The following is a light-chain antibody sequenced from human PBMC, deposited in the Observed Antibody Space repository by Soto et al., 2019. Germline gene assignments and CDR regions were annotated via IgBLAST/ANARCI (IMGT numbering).Light chain of an antibody. CDR3: QQRSNWPPT. J-gene: IGKJ4*01. Sequence: EILMTQAPSTLSVSPGGIATLSCRASQSVSSSYLAWYQQKPGQAPRLLIYGASSRATGIPDRFSGSGSGTDFTLTISSLEPEDFAVYYCQQRSNWPPTFGGGTKVDI. V-gene: IGKV3D-20*02. CDR1: QSVSSSY. CDR2: GAS.